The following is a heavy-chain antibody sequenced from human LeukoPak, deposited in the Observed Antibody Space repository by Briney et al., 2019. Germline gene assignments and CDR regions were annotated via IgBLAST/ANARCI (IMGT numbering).Heavy chain of an antibody. CDR1: GFTFSSYW. D-gene: IGHD4/OR15-4a*01. CDR3: ARESAMVWAIDY. V-gene: IGHV3-7*01. Sequence: PGGSLRLSCAASGFTFSSYWMSWVRPAPGKGLEWVANIKQDGSEKYYVDSVKGRFTISRDNAKNSLYLQMNSLRAEEPAVYYCARESAMVWAIDYWGQGTLVTVSS. J-gene: IGHJ4*02. CDR2: IKQDGSEK.